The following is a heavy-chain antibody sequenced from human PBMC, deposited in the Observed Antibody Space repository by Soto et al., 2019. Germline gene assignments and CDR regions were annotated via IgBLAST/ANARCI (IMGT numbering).Heavy chain of an antibody. CDR2: IIPIFGTA. CDR3: ARDSSGGLRPFDY. Sequence: SVKVSCKASGGTFSSYAISWVRQAPGQGLEWMGGIIPIFGTANYAQKFQGRVTITADESTSTAYMELSSLRSEDTAVYYCARDSSGGLRPFDYWGQGTLVTVSS. CDR1: GGTFSSYA. J-gene: IGHJ4*02. V-gene: IGHV1-69*13. D-gene: IGHD5-12*01.